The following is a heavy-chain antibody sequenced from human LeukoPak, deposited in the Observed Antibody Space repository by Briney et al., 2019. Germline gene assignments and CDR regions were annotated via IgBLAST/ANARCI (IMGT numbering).Heavy chain of an antibody. CDR1: GFTFSDYY. V-gene: IGHV3-11*04. Sequence: PGGSLRLSCAACGFTFSDYYMSWIRQAPGKGLEWISYISSSGSTIYYADSVKGRFTISRDNAKNSLYLQMNSPRVGDTAVYYCARDLFGPKNYFDYWGQGTLVTVSS. D-gene: IGHD3-10*01. CDR3: ARDLFGPKNYFDY. CDR2: ISSSGSTI. J-gene: IGHJ4*02.